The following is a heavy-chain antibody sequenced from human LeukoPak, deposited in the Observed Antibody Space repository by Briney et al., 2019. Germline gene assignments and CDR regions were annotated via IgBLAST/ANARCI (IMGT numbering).Heavy chain of an antibody. D-gene: IGHD2-8*01. V-gene: IGHV1-69*05. CDR3: ARDLGVNNWFDP. J-gene: IGHJ5*02. CDR2: IIPIFGTA. Sequence: SVKVSCKASGGTFSSYAISWVRQAPGQGLEWMGRIIPIFGTANYAQKFQGRVTITTDEATSTAYMELSSLRSEDTAVYYCARDLGVNNWFDPWGQGTLVTVSS. CDR1: GGTFSSYA.